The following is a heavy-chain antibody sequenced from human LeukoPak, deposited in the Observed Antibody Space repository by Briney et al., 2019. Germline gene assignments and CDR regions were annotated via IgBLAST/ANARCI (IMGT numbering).Heavy chain of an antibody. J-gene: IGHJ4*02. D-gene: IGHD3-3*01. CDR1: GYSISSGYY. CDR2: IYHSGST. Sequence: KPSETLSLTCAVSGYSISSGYYWGWIRQPPGKGLEWIGSIYHSGSTYYNPSLKSRVTISVDTSKNQFSLKLSSVTAADTAVYYCARTINFWSGFIDYWGQGTLVTVSS. CDR3: ARTINFWSGFIDY. V-gene: IGHV4-38-2*01.